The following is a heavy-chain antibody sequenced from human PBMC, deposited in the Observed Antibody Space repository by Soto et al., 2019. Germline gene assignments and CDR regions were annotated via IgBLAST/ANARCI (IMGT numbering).Heavy chain of an antibody. V-gene: IGHV1-24*01. CDR2: FDPEDGET. CDR3: ATGNFDWPHNWFDP. J-gene: IGHJ5*02. D-gene: IGHD3-9*01. Sequence: ASVKVSCKVSGYTLTELSMHWVRQAPGKGLEWMGGFDPEDGETIYAQKFQGRVTMTEDTSTDTAYMELSSLRSEDTAVYYCATGNFDWPHNWFDPWGHGTLVTVSS. CDR1: GYTLTELS.